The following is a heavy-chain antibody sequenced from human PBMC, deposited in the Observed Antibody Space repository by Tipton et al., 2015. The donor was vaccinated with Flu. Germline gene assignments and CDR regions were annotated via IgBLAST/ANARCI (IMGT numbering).Heavy chain of an antibody. V-gene: IGHV4-34*01. Sequence: TLSLTCAVYGGSFSGYYWSWICQPPGKGLEWIGEINHSGSTNYNPSLKSRVTISGDTSKNQFSLKLSSVTAADTAVYYCATHCVGVCSHAFDIWGQGTMVTVSS. CDR2: INHSGST. CDR1: GGSFSGYY. J-gene: IGHJ3*02. CDR3: ATHCVGVCSHAFDI. D-gene: IGHD2-21*02.